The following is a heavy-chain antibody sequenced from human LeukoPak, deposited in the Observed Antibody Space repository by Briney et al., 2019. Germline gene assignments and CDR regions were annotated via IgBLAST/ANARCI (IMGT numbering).Heavy chain of an antibody. V-gene: IGHV3-7*03. Sequence: GGSLRLSCEASGFTFTKFWMSWVRQAPGKRLEWVANIQEDGKKENYVDSVRGRFTISRDNAKNSLYLQMNSLRAEDTALYYCARGSRNDVYAFDIWGQGTMVTVSS. D-gene: IGHD1-1*01. CDR2: IQEDGKKE. J-gene: IGHJ3*02. CDR1: GFTFTKFW. CDR3: ARGSRNDVYAFDI.